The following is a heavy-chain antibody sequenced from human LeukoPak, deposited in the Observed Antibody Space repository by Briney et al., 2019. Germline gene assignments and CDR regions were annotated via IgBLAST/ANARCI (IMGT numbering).Heavy chain of an antibody. CDR3: AKDLGRYRNNYFDY. D-gene: IGHD1-26*01. CDR2: ISGSGGGT. Sequence: PGGSLRLSCAASGFXFSSYAISWVRQAPEKGLKWVSTISGSGGGTYYADSVKGRFTISREDSKNTLYLQMNSLRAEDTAVYYCAKDLGRYRNNYFDYWGQGTLVTVSS. CDR1: GFXFSSYA. J-gene: IGHJ4*02. V-gene: IGHV3-23*01.